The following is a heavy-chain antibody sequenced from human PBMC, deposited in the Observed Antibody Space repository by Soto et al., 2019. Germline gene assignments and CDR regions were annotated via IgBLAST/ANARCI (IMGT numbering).Heavy chain of an antibody. J-gene: IGHJ6*02. CDR1: GYTFTTSG. Sequence: QVQLVQSGPEVRKPGASVKVSCEASGYTFTTSGISWVRQVPGQGLEWMGWISTYNGDTNSAQNFQGRVLTPADTSTGTAYMELMSLKSDDTAVYYCARQGSWPYYYYGLDVWGQGTIVTVSS. CDR3: ARQGSWPYYYYGLDV. V-gene: IGHV1-18*01. CDR2: ISTYNGDT. D-gene: IGHD1-26*01.